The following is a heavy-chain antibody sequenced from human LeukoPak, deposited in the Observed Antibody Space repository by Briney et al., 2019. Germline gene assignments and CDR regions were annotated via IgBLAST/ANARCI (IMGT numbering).Heavy chain of an antibody. D-gene: IGHD6-13*01. CDR1: GFTFIGYG. Sequence: PGGSLRLSCEASGFTFIGYGMHWVRQAPGKGLEWVAGISYDGSNQYYTDSVKGRFTISRDNSKNTLYLQMNSLRPEDTAVYYCARGRSSSWYDYWGQGTLVTVSS. V-gene: IGHV3-30*03. CDR2: ISYDGSNQ. CDR3: ARGRSSSWYDY. J-gene: IGHJ4*02.